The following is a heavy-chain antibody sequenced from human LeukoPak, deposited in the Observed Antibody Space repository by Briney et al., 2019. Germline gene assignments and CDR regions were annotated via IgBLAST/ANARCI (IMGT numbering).Heavy chain of an antibody. Sequence: ASVKVSCKASGYTFTSYGISWVRQAPGQGLEWMGWISAYNGNTNYAQKLQGRVTMTRDTSTSTVYMELSSLRSEDTAVYYCARAPGYSSSWGMYYFDYWGQGTLVTVSS. CDR1: GYTFTSYG. V-gene: IGHV1-18*01. CDR3: ARAPGYSSSWGMYYFDY. CDR2: ISAYNGNT. J-gene: IGHJ4*02. D-gene: IGHD6-13*01.